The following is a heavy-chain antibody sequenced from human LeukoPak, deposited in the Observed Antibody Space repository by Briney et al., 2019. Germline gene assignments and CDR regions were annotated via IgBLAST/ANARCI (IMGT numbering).Heavy chain of an antibody. V-gene: IGHV3-48*02. D-gene: IGHD2/OR15-2a*01. CDR1: GFTFSTYS. CDR3: VKDLRTTVYLYFDL. Sequence: GGSLRLSCAASGFTFSTYSLNWVRQAPGKGLEWISYIGTSSSIIYYADSVKGRFTISRDNAKNSLYLQMDSLRDDDVALYYCVKDLRTTVYLYFDLWGRGTPVSVSS. J-gene: IGHJ2*01. CDR2: IGTSSSII.